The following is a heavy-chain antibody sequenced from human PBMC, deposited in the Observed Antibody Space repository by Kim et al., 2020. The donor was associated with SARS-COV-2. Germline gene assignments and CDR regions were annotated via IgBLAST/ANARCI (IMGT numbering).Heavy chain of an antibody. CDR1: GFTFDDYA. V-gene: IGHV3-9*01. D-gene: IGHD5-18*01. CDR2: ISWNSGSI. Sequence: GGSLRLSCAASGFTFDDYAMHWVRQAPGKGLEWVSGISWNSGSIGYADSVKGRFTISRDNAKNSLYLQMNSLRAEDTALYYCARDKASGLWIQLWLRGSWRAFDIWGQETMVTVSS. CDR3: ARDKASGLWIQLWLRGSWRAFDI. J-gene: IGHJ3*02.